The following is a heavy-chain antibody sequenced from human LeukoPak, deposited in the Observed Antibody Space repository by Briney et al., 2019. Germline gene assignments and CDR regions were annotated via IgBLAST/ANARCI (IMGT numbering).Heavy chain of an antibody. V-gene: IGHV3-23*01. J-gene: IGHJ4*02. CDR1: GFTFSSYA. CDR3: AKGGYSGYEPIFFDY. D-gene: IGHD5-12*01. CDR2: ISGSGGST. Sequence: GGALRLSCAASGFTFSSYAMSWVRQAPGKGLEWVSAISGSGGSTYYADSVKGRFTISRDNSKNTLYLQMNSLRAEDTAVYYCAKGGYSGYEPIFFDYWGQGTLVTVSS.